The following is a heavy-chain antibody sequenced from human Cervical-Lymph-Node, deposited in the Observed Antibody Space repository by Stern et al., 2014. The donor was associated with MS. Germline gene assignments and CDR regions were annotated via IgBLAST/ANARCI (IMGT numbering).Heavy chain of an antibody. Sequence: VQLVQSGAELKKPGSSVKVSCKASGGTFSSYGISWVRQAPGQGLERMGGIIPLFGTANYARRFQGRVTITADISTSTAYMELSSLRSEDTAVYYCARDGDFGSNYGMDVWGQGTTVTVSS. J-gene: IGHJ6*02. CDR2: IIPLFGTA. CDR3: ARDGDFGSNYGMDV. V-gene: IGHV1-69*06. D-gene: IGHD2-21*02. CDR1: GGTFSSYG.